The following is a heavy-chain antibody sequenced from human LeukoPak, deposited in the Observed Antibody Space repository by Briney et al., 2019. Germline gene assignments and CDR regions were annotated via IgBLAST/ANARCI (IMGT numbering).Heavy chain of an antibody. Sequence: HPSETLSLTCTVSGGSISSSSYYWGWIRQPPGKGLEWIGYIYYSGSTNYNPSLKSRVTISVDTSKNQFSLKLSSVTAADTTVYYCARRRLTMVRGVIGTWFDPWGQGTLVTVSS. V-gene: IGHV4-61*05. CDR2: IYYSGST. CDR3: ARRRLTMVRGVIGTWFDP. D-gene: IGHD3-10*01. J-gene: IGHJ5*02. CDR1: GGSISSSSYY.